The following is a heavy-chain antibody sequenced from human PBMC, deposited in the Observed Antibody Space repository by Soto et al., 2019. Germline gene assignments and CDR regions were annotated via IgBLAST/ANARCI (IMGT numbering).Heavy chain of an antibody. D-gene: IGHD3-22*01. J-gene: IGHJ3*02. CDR1: GFTFSSYA. V-gene: IGHV3-30-3*01. CDR3: ARLGNYDSSGYPTGAFDI. CDR2: ISYDGSNK. Sequence: QVQLVESGGGVVQPGRSLGLSCAASGFTFSSYAMHWVRQAPGKGLEWVAVISYDGSNKYYADSVKGRFTISRDTSKNTLYLQMNSLRAEDTAVYYCARLGNYDSSGYPTGAFDIWGQGTMVTVSS.